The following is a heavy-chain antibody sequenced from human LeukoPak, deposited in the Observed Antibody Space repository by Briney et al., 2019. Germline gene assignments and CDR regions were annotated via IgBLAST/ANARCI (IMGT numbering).Heavy chain of an antibody. CDR1: GFTFSSYW. Sequence: PGGSLRLSCAASGFTFSSYWMSWVRQTPEKGLEFVANINRDGSVRNYVDSVKGRFTISRDNAENSMHLQMNSLRADDTAVYYCARNPRSSRFDSWGQGNPVTVSS. CDR2: INRDGSVR. V-gene: IGHV3-7*01. D-gene: IGHD5/OR15-5a*01. J-gene: IGHJ4*02. CDR3: ARNPRSSRFDS.